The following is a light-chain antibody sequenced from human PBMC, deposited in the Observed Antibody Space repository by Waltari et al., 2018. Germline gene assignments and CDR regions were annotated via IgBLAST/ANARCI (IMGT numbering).Light chain of an antibody. V-gene: IGKV3-20*01. CDR3: QKYDSLPAT. J-gene: IGKJ1*01. CDR1: RRVIKY. Sequence: VLTQSPGTLSLSPGERATPSCRASRRVIKYLAWYQQTPGRAPRLLIYHASTRATGIPDRFSGSGSGTDFSLTISRLEPDDFAVYYCQKYDSLPATFGQGTRVEIK. CDR2: HAS.